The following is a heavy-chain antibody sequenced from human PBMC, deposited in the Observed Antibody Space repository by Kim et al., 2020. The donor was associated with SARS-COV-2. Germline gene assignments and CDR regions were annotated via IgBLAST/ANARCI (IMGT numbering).Heavy chain of an antibody. V-gene: IGHV3-30*04. CDR3: ARDSSSCFDY. D-gene: IGHD6-13*01. J-gene: IGHJ4*02. CDR1: GFTFSYYS. CDR2: ISYDVSNK. Sequence: GGSLRLSCAASGFTFSYYSMHWVRQAPGKGLEWVAVISYDVSNKYYVDSVKGRFTISRDNSKNTLYLEMNSLRAEDTAVYYCARDSSSCFDYWGQGTLVTVSS.